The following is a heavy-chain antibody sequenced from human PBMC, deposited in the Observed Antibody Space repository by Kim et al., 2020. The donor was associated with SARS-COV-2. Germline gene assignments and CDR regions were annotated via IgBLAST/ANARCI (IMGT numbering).Heavy chain of an antibody. V-gene: IGHV3-33*01. Sequence: YIDTGKGRFTISRDNSNNMLYLQMNSLRAEDTAVYYCARGPSATSDAFDIWGQGTMVSVSS. CDR3: ARGPSATSDAFDI. J-gene: IGHJ3*02. D-gene: IGHD2-2*01.